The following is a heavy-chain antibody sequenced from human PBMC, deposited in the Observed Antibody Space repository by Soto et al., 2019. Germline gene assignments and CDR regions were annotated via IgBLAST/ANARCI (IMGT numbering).Heavy chain of an antibody. D-gene: IGHD2-2*01. J-gene: IGHJ6*02. CDR3: ARALNSSPPDIVVVPAALAIGRLWYGMDV. V-gene: IGHV3-30-3*01. Sequence: GGSLRLSXAASGFTFSSYAMHWVRQAPGKGLEWVAVISYDGSNKYYADSVKGRFTISRDNSKNTLYLQMNSLRAEDTAVYYCARALNSSPPDIVVVPAALAIGRLWYGMDVWGQGTTVTVSS. CDR1: GFTFSSYA. CDR2: ISYDGSNK.